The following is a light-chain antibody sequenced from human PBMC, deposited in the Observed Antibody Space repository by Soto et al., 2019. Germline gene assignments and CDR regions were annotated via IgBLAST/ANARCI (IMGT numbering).Light chain of an antibody. CDR1: RSVTKY. Sequence: EIVLTQSPATLTLSPGERATLSCRASRSVTKYLSWYQQKPGQAPRLIIYDATNRATGVPVRFSGSGYGTDFNLTISRLEPEDFAFYYCQQRSNWVSFGQGTRLEI. CDR2: DAT. V-gene: IGKV3-11*01. J-gene: IGKJ5*01. CDR3: QQRSNWVS.